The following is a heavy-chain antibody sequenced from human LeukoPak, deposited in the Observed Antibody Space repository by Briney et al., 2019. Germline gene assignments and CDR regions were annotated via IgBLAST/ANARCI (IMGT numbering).Heavy chain of an antibody. V-gene: IGHV3-23*01. CDR3: AKGEDDFWSGPPFDP. Sequence: CLRLSPAASGLTFTSYATRSGCHSPRKRGGWGSAIRGRGGSQHYADSVKARFPITRDNPKNTLHLQMNSLRAEDTAVYYCAKGEDDFWSGPPFDPWGQGTVVTVSS. CDR1: GLTFTSYA. CDR2: IRGRGGSQ. D-gene: IGHD3-3*01. J-gene: IGHJ5*02.